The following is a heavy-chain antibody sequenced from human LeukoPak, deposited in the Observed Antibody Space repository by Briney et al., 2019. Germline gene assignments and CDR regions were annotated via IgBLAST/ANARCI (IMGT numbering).Heavy chain of an antibody. CDR2: ISSSSSTI. J-gene: IGHJ6*02. D-gene: IGHD3-16*02. CDR3: APPLADPMITFGGLIVTYV. V-gene: IGHV3-11*04. Sequence: LSLTCTVSGGSISTYYWSWIRQPPGKGLEWVSDISSSSSTIYYADSVKGRFTISRDNAKNSLYLQMNSLRAEDTAVYYCAPPLADPMITFGGLIVTYVWGQGTTVTVSS. CDR1: GGSISTYY.